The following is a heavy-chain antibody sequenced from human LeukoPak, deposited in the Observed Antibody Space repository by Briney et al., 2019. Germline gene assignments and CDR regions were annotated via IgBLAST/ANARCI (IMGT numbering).Heavy chain of an antibody. J-gene: IGHJ4*02. CDR3: AKNRNIVVVVAAHFDY. CDR2: ISYDGSNK. Sequence: PGRSLRLSYAASGFTFSSYGMHWVLQAPGKGLEWVAVISYDGSNKYYADSVKGRFTISRDNSKNTLYLQMNSLRAEDTAVYYCAKNRNIVVVVAAHFDYWGQGTLVTVSS. V-gene: IGHV3-30*18. D-gene: IGHD2-15*01. CDR1: GFTFSSYG.